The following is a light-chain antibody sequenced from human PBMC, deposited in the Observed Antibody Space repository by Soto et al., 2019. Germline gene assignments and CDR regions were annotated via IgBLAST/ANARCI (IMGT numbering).Light chain of an antibody. CDR3: QQSSNWPRLT. Sequence: EIVLTQSPATLSLSPGERATLSCRASQSVSNYLSWYQQKPGQAPRLLIYDASNRATSIPARFSGSVSGTDFALNISSLEPEDFTFYYCQQSSNWPRLTFGGGTTVEIK. J-gene: IGKJ4*01. CDR2: DAS. V-gene: IGKV3-11*01. CDR1: QSVSNY.